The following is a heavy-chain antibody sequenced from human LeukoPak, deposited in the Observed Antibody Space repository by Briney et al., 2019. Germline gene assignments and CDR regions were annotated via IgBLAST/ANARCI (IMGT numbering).Heavy chain of an antibody. Sequence: PWVSLTLSCAASGFTFNKYDLIWVPQPPGKGLEWFSSMNGICSTSYANSVKGRFTISRDNSKNTVSLQMNSLRAEDTAVYYCARDVTRRGCSGVTCYSDFDDWGQGTLVTVSS. V-gene: IGHV3-23*01. D-gene: IGHD2-15*01. CDR1: GFTFNKYD. CDR3: ARDVTRRGCSGVTCYSDFDD. CDR2: MNGICST. J-gene: IGHJ4*02.